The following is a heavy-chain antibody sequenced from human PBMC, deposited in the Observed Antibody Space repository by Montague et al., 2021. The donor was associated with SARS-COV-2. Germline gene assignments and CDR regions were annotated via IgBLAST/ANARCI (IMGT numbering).Heavy chain of an antibody. CDR1: GGSISSYY. CDR3: ARHTSERITMVQAFDI. CDR2: IYISGST. Sequence: SETLSLTCTVSGGSISSYYCSWIWQPPGKGLELIWIIYISGSTNSNSTLKLRVTISVYTSKNQFSLKLSSVTAADTAVYYCARHTSERITMVQAFDIWGQGTMVTVSS. D-gene: IGHD3-10*01. J-gene: IGHJ3*02. V-gene: IGHV4-59*08.